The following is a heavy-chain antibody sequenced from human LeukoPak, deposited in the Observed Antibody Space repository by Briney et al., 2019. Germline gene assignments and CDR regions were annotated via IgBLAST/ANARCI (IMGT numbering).Heavy chain of an antibody. D-gene: IGHD3-22*01. CDR1: GGSISSSSYF. V-gene: IGHV4-39*07. J-gene: IGHJ4*02. CDR2: IYYSGST. CDR3: ARKAPYYSDSSGPPGTYYFDY. Sequence: SETLSLTCTVSGGSISSSSYFWGWIRQPPGKGLEWIGYIYYSGSTYYNPSLKSRVTISVDTSKNEFSLKLNSVTAADTAVYYCARKAPYYSDSSGPPGTYYFDYWGQGTLVTVSS.